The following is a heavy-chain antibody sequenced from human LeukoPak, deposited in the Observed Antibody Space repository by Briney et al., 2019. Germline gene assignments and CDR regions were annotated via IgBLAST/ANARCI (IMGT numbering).Heavy chain of an antibody. V-gene: IGHV6-1*01. D-gene: IGHD3-10*01. CDR1: GDRVSGSPAV. CDR2: AYYRSKWYI. CDR3: ARGAVRGGTNFDY. Sequence: SQTLSLTCAISGDRVSGSPAVRNWIRQSPSRGLEWLGRAYYRSKWYIDYAVSVKGRITITPDTSKNQFSLQLNSVTPEDTAVYYCARGAVRGGTNFDYWGQGTLVTVSS. J-gene: IGHJ4*02.